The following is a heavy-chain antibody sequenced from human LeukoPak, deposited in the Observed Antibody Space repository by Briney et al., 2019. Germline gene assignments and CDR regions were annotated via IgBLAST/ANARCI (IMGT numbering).Heavy chain of an antibody. Sequence: VASVKVSCKASGYTFTSYGISRMRQAPGQGLEWMGWISAYNGNTNYAQKLQGRVTMTTDTSTSTAYMELRSLRSDDTAVYYCARSGYSSSWYHLDYWGQGTLVTVSS. CDR2: ISAYNGNT. D-gene: IGHD6-13*01. J-gene: IGHJ4*02. V-gene: IGHV1-18*01. CDR1: GYTFTSYG. CDR3: ARSGYSSSWYHLDY.